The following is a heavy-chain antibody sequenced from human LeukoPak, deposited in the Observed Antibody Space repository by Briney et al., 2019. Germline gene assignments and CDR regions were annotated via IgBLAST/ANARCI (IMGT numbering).Heavy chain of an antibody. CDR3: AKASHYYDSSGYWETDAFDI. D-gene: IGHD3-22*01. V-gene: IGHV3-30*18. CDR2: ISYDGSNK. J-gene: IGHJ3*02. Sequence: GGSLRLSCAASGFTFSSYGMPWVRHAPGKGLEWVAFISYDGSNKYYAASVKGRFTISRDNSKNTLYLQMNSLRAEDTAVYYCAKASHYYDSSGYWETDAFDIWGQGTMVTVSS. CDR1: GFTFSSYG.